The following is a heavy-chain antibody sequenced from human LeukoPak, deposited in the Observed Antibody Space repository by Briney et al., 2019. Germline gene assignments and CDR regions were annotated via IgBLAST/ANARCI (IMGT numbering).Heavy chain of an antibody. CDR1: GFTFSDSY. V-gene: IGHV3-11*01. J-gene: IGHJ3*02. CDR3: ARALNDAFDI. Sequence: GGSLRLSCAASGFTFSDSYMGWIRQAPGKGLEWISYITSSGSSIYYPDSVKGRFTISRDNAKNSLFLQINGLRAEDTAIFYCARALNDAFDIWGQGTMVTVSS. CDR2: ITSSGSSI.